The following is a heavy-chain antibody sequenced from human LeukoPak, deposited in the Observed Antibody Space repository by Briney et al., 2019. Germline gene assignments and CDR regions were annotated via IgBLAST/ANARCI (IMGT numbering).Heavy chain of an antibody. CDR1: GYTFTGYY. J-gene: IGHJ4*02. V-gene: IGHV1-2*02. CDR2: INPNSGGT. D-gene: IGHD3-3*01. Sequence: GASVKVSCKASGYTFTGYYMHWVRQAPGQGLEWMGWINPNSGGTNYAQKFQGRVTMTRDTSISTAYMELSRLRSDDTAVYYCARDCYDFWSGYYHGDYWGQGTLVTVSS. CDR3: ARDCYDFWSGYYHGDY.